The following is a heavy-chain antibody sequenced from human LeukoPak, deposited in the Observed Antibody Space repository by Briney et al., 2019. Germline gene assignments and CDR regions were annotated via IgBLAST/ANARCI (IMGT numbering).Heavy chain of an antibody. J-gene: IGHJ4*02. CDR1: RFTFSNYV. Sequence: GGSLRLSCAASRFTFSNYVMSWVRQAPGKGLEWVSAITGSSDSTWYADSVKGRFTISRDNSKNTLYLQMNSLRAEDTAVYYCAKGSSSARPYYFDYWGQGTPVTVSS. CDR3: AKGSSSARPYYFDY. D-gene: IGHD6-25*01. V-gene: IGHV3-23*01. CDR2: ITGSSDST.